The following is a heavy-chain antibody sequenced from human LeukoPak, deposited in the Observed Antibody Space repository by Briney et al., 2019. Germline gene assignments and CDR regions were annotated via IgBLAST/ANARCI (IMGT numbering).Heavy chain of an antibody. D-gene: IGHD5-24*01. V-gene: IGHV3-21*01. CDR3: ARDLEMATDY. CDR2: ISTSSTFI. CDR1: GFSLSSYS. J-gene: IGHJ4*02. Sequence: GSLILSCVASGFSLSSYSMNWVRQAPGKGLEWTSFISTSSTFIYYSDSVKGRFTISRDNAKNSLYLQMNSLRAEDTAVYYCARDLEMATDYWGQGTLVTVSS.